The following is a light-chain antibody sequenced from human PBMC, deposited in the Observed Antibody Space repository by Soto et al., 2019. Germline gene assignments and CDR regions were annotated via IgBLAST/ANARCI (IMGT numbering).Light chain of an antibody. CDR2: AAS. CDR3: QQANSFSWA. V-gene: IGKV1-12*01. CDR1: QGMSSW. Sequence: DIQMTQSPSSVSASVGDRVTITCRASQGMSSWLAWYQQKPGKAPKLLMFAASSLQSEVPSRFSVSESGTDFTLTISSLQPEDSATYYCQQANSFSWAFGQGTKVEI. J-gene: IGKJ1*01.